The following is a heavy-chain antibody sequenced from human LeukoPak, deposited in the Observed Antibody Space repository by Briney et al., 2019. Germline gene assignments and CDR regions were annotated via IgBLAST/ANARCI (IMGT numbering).Heavy chain of an antibody. CDR2: ISSNGGST. CDR1: GFTFSSYA. V-gene: IGHV3-64*01. D-gene: IGHD3-3*01. Sequence: GGSLRLSCAASGFTFSSYAMHWVRQAPGKGLEYVSAISSNGGSTYYANSVKGRFTISRDNSKNALYLQMGSLRAEDMAVHYCARDQYYDFWSGLNWFDPWGQGTLVTVSS. CDR3: ARDQYYDFWSGLNWFDP. J-gene: IGHJ5*02.